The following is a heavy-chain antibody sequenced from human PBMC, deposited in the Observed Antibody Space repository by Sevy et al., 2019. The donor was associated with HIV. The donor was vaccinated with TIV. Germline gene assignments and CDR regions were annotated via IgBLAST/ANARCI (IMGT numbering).Heavy chain of an antibody. CDR3: ATTKDYYESSGSPFDY. J-gene: IGHJ4*02. Sequence: ASVKVSCKVSGYTLTQLSMHWVRQAPGKGLEWMGSFDPEDDETIYAQKFQGRVTMTEDRSADTAYMGLSSVRSEDTAVYYCATTKDYYESSGSPFDYWGQGTLVTVSS. V-gene: IGHV1-24*01. CDR1: GYTLTQLS. D-gene: IGHD3-22*01. CDR2: FDPEDDET.